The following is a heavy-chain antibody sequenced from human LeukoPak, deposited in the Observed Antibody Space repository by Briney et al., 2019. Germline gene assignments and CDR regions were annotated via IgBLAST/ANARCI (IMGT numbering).Heavy chain of an antibody. D-gene: IGHD5-12*01. CDR1: GFDFSTYA. CDR2: ISTTSTYI. V-gene: IGHV3-21*01. Sequence: GGSLRLSCAASGFDFSTYAINWVRQAPGKGLEWVSSISTTSTYIFYADSLKGRFTISRDNAKNSVYLQMNTLRPEDTAVYYCSRDRLGGLDYWGQGTLVTVSP. CDR3: SRDRLGGLDY. J-gene: IGHJ4*02.